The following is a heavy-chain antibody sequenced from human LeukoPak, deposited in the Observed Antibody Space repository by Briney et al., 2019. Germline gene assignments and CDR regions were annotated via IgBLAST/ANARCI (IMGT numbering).Heavy chain of an antibody. V-gene: IGHV3-9*01. J-gene: IGHJ6*03. CDR2: ISWNSGSI. Sequence: PGGSLRLSCAASGFTFDDDAMHWVRQAPGKGLEWVSGISWNSGSIGYADSVKGRFTISRDNAKNSLYLQMNSLRAEDTALYYCAKDHLRGYMDVWGKGTTVTVSS. CDR3: AKDHLRGYMDV. CDR1: GFTFDDDA.